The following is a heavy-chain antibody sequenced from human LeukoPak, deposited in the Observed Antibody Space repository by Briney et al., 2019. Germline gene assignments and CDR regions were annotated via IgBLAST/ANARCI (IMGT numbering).Heavy chain of an antibody. J-gene: IGHJ4*02. V-gene: IGHV3-74*01. D-gene: IGHD2-15*01. Sequence: PGGSLRLSCAASGLTFSSHWMHWVRQAPGKGLVWVSRITNDGSSTTYADSVKGRFTISRDNAKNSLYLQMNSLRAEDTALYYCARDRVGYCSGGSCYGGFDYWGQGTLVTVSS. CDR2: ITNDGSST. CDR3: ARDRVGYCSGGSCYGGFDY. CDR1: GLTFSSHW.